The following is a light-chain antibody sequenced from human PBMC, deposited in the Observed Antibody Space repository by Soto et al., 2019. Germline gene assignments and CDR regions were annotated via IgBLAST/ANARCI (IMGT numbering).Light chain of an antibody. Sequence: DLQLTQSPSSQSASFADRVTISCRASQSIGSYLAWYQQKPGKAPELLISGASNLHTGVPSRFSGSGSGSDFTLTIGSLQPEDFATYYCQQNYSTPKTFGQGTKVDIK. J-gene: IGKJ1*01. CDR2: GAS. CDR3: QQNYSTPKT. CDR1: QSIGSY. V-gene: IGKV1-39*01.